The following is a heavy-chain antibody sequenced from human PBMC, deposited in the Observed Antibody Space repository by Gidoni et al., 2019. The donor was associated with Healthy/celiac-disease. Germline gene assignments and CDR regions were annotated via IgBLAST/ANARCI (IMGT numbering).Heavy chain of an antibody. V-gene: IGHV4-30-4*01. CDR1: GGSISTGDYY. Sequence: QVQLQESGPGLVKPSQTLSLTCTVSGGSISTGDYYWSWIRQPPGKVLEWIGYIYYSGSTYYNPSLKSRVTISVDTSKNQFSLKLSSVTAADTAVYYCARDSLRDYGDYPMWGWWFDPWGQGTLVTVSS. J-gene: IGHJ5*02. D-gene: IGHD4-17*01. CDR3: ARDSLRDYGDYPMWGWWFDP. CDR2: IYYSGST.